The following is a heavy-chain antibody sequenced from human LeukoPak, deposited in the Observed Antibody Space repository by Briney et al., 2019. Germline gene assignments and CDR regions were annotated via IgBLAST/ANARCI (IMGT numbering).Heavy chain of an antibody. CDR1: GFTFNAYH. Sequence: GGSLRLSCAASGFTFNAYHMNWVRQAPGKGLEWLAYISSGSSTIYYADSVKGRFTVSRDNAKETLYLQLDSLRGEDTAIYYCAKDEGIAAAGMGYWGQGTLVTVSS. CDR2: ISSGSSTI. CDR3: AKDEGIAAAGMGY. V-gene: IGHV3-48*04. D-gene: IGHD6-13*01. J-gene: IGHJ4*02.